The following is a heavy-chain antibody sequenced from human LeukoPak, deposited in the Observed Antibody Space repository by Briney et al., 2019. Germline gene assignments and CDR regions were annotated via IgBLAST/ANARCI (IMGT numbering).Heavy chain of an antibody. CDR3: ASSQRAGENWFEP. Sequence: PGGSLRLSCAVCGFTLSIYATQGVPQAPGEGVEGGAVISYDGRNTYYADSVKGRFTISRDNSMKTLYLQMNSLRAEDTAVYYCASSQRAGENWFEPWGQGTLVTVSS. D-gene: IGHD6-25*01. CDR2: ISYDGRNT. CDR1: GFTLSIYA. V-gene: IGHV3-30*01. J-gene: IGHJ5*02.